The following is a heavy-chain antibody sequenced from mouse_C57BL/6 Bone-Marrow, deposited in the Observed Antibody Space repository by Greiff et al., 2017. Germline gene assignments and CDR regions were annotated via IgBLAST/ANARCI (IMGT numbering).Heavy chain of an antibody. CDR1: GFTFTDYY. V-gene: IGHV7-3*01. CDR2: IRNKANGYTT. CDR3: ARHIYYYGSSQYYYAMDY. J-gene: IGHJ4*01. D-gene: IGHD1-1*01. Sequence: DVKLVESGGGLVQPGGSLSLSCAASGFTFTDYYMSWVRQPPGKALEWLGFIRNKANGYTTEYSASVKGRFTISRDNSQSILYLQMNALRAEDSATYYCARHIYYYGSSQYYYAMDYWGQGTSVTVSS.